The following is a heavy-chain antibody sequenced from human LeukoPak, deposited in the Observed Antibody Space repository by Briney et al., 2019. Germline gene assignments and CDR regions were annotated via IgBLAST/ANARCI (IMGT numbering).Heavy chain of an antibody. V-gene: IGHV4-34*01. Sequence: SETLSLTCAVYGGSFSGYYWSWIRQPPGKGLEWIGEINHSGSTNYNPSLKSRVTISVDTSKNQFSLKLSSVPAADTAVYYCAREAPYSSGWYDRDAFDIWGQGTMVTVSS. CDR3: AREAPYSSGWYDRDAFDI. J-gene: IGHJ3*02. D-gene: IGHD6-19*01. CDR1: GGSFSGYY. CDR2: INHSGST.